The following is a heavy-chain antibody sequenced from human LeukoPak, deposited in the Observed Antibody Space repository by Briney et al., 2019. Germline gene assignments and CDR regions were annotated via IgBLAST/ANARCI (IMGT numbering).Heavy chain of an antibody. J-gene: IGHJ6*03. CDR3: ARVGGYYMDV. Sequence: ASVKVSCKASGYTFTGYYMHWVRQAPGQGLEWMGWINPNSGGTNYAQKFQGRVTMTTDTSTSTAYMELRSLRSDDTAVYYCARVGGYYMDVWGKGTTVTVSS. V-gene: IGHV1-2*02. CDR1: GYTFTGYY. CDR2: INPNSGGT.